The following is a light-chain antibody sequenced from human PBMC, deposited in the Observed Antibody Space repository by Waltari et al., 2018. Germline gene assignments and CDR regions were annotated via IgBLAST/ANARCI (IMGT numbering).Light chain of an antibody. CDR2: GAS. CDR1: QRLLYSSNNRNY. V-gene: IGKV4-1*01. CDR3: QQYFTTPYT. J-gene: IGKJ2*01. Sequence: DIVLTQSPDSLAVSLGERVPFNCKSSQRLLYSSNNRNYLAWYQQRAGQSPKLLIYGASTREMGVPGRFRGSGSGTDFTLTISSLQAEDVAIYYCQQYFTTPYTFGRGTKLEIK.